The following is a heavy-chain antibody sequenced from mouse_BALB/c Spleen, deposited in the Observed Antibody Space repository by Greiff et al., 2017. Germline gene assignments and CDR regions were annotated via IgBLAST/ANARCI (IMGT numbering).Heavy chain of an antibody. Sequence: QVQLQQPGAELVKPGASVKLSCKASGYTFTSYWMHWVKQRPGQGLEWIGEINPSNGRTNYNEKFKSKATLTVDKSSSTAYMQLSSLTSEDSAVYYCARNDGYYFFAYWGQGTLVTVSA. D-gene: IGHD2-3*01. CDR3: ARNDGYYFFAY. J-gene: IGHJ3*01. CDR2: INPSNGRT. CDR1: GYTFTSYW. V-gene: IGHV1S81*02.